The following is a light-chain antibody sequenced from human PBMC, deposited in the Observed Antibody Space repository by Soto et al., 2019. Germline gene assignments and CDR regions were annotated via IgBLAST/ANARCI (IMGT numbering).Light chain of an antibody. Sequence: EIVLTQSPGTLSLSPGERATLSCRASQSVSISYLAWYQQKPGQAPRLLIYGASSRATGIPDRFSGSGSGTEFTLTISRLEPEDFAVYYCQQYGSSSWTFGQGTKVDIK. CDR2: GAS. CDR1: QSVSISY. CDR3: QQYGSSSWT. J-gene: IGKJ1*01. V-gene: IGKV3-20*01.